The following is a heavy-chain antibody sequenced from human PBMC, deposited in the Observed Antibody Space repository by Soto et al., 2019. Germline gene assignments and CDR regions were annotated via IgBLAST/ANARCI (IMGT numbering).Heavy chain of an antibody. D-gene: IGHD6-6*01. J-gene: IGHJ4*02. CDR1: GGSISSGDYY. CDR2: IYYSGST. Sequence: QVQLQESGPGLVKPSQTLSLTCTVSGGSISSGDYYWSWIRQPPGKGLEWIGYIYYSGSTYYNPSLKSRVTISVDTSKNQFSLKLSSVTAADTAVYYCAREVGYSSSSGGHTNDYWGQGTLVTVSS. V-gene: IGHV4-30-4*01. CDR3: AREVGYSSSSGGHTNDY.